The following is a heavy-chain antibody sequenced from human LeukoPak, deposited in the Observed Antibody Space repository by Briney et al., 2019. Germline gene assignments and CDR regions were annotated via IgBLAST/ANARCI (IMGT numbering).Heavy chain of an antibody. V-gene: IGHV4-39*07. D-gene: IGHD3-9*01. CDR2: IYYSGST. J-gene: IGHJ4*02. CDR3: ARVSILTGYYTTVFDY. CDR1: GGSISSSSYY. Sequence: SETLSLTCTVSGGSISSSSYYWGWIRQPPGKGLEWIGSIYYSGSTYYNPSLKSRVTISVDTSKNQSSLKLSSVTAADTAVYYCARVSILTGYYTTVFDYWGQGTLVTVSS.